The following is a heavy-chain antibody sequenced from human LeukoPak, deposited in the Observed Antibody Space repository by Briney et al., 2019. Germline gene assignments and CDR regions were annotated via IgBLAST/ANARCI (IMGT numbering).Heavy chain of an antibody. Sequence: GGSLRLSCAASGFTFTSFWMSWVRQAPGTGLQWLDNINEDGSEEYYVDCVEGRFTISRDNAKNSVNLQMNSLRVDDTAVYYCARVGWHDGSDYWGPGTLVTVSS. J-gene: IGHJ4*02. V-gene: IGHV3-7*05. CDR2: INEDGSEE. D-gene: IGHD3-10*01. CDR1: GFTFTSFW. CDR3: ARVGWHDGSDY.